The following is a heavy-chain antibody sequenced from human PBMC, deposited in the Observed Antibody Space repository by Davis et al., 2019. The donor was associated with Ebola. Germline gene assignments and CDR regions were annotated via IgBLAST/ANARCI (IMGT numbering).Heavy chain of an antibody. J-gene: IGHJ3*02. CDR3: ARGPEGATDDAFDI. V-gene: IGHV3-11*06. CDR1: GFTFSDYY. D-gene: IGHD1-26*01. CDR2: ISSSSSYT. Sequence: PGGSLNLSCAASGFTFSDYYMSWIRQAPGKGLEWVSYISSSSSYTNYADSVKGRFTISRDNAKNSLYLQMNSLRAEDTAVYYCARGPEGATDDAFDIWGQGTMVTVSS.